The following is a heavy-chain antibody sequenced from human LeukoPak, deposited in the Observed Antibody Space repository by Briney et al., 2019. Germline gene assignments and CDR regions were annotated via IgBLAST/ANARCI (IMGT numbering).Heavy chain of an antibody. D-gene: IGHD6-13*01. V-gene: IGHV4-59*01. CDR2: IYYSGTT. CDR3: ARGVYIAAAQYGY. Sequence: ASETLSLTCTVSGGSISSYYWSWIRQPPGKGLEWIGYIYYSGTTNYNPSLKSRVTISVDTSKNQFSLKLSSVTAADTAVYYCARGVYIAAAQYGYWGQGTLVTVSS. CDR1: GGSISSYY. J-gene: IGHJ4*02.